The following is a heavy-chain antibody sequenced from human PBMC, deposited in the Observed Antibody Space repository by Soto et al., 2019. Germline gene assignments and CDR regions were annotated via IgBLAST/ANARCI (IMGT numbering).Heavy chain of an antibody. CDR2: ISRDGGTK. CDR1: GVTVSNYG. D-gene: IGHD2-8*02. Sequence: QVQLVESGGGVVQPGRSLRLSCAVSGVTVSNYGMHWVRQAPGKGLEWVAVISRDGGTKYYADSVKGRFTISRDNSRNTLFLEMKSLRSDDMAVYYCTGEVASGYWGQGTLVTVSS. CDR3: TGEVASGY. V-gene: IGHV3-30*03. J-gene: IGHJ4*02.